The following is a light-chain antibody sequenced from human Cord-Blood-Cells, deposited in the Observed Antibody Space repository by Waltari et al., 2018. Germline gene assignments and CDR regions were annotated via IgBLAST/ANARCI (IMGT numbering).Light chain of an antibody. J-gene: IGKJ2*01. CDR1: QSISSY. CDR2: AAS. CDR3: QQSYSTPYT. Sequence: DLQTTQSPSSLSASVGHRVTITCRASQSISSYLNWYQQKPGKAPKLLIYAASSLQSGVPSRFSGSGSGTDFTLTISSLQPEDFATYYCQQSYSTPYTFGQGTKLEIK. V-gene: IGKV1-39*01.